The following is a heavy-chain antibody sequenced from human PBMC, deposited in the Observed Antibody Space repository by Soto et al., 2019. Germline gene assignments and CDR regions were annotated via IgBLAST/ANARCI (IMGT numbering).Heavy chain of an antibody. D-gene: IGHD2-2*01. CDR1: GGSISSGVYS. Sequence: TLSLTCVVSGGSISSGVYSWSWIRRPPGKGLEWIGYIYHSGNSFYNPSLKSRVSISIDRPKNQFSLELNFVTAADTAMYYCARGPAPHFHYWGQGSQVTVS. V-gene: IGHV4-30-2*01. CDR2: IYHSGNS. J-gene: IGHJ4*02. CDR3: ARGPAPHFHY.